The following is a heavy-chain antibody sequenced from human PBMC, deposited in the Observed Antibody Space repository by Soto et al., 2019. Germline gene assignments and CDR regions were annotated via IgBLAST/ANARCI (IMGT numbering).Heavy chain of an antibody. J-gene: IGHJ4*02. V-gene: IGHV4-61*05. D-gene: IGHD3-22*01. Sequence: PSETLSLTCTVSGGSVDSNRYYWAWIRQPPGKGLEWIGYIYHSGSTSYKPSLKSRLTISIDTPKSQFSLKLSSVTAADTAVYYCARAFYYDSSGYRTYYFDYWGQGTLVTVSS. CDR2: IYHSGST. CDR1: GGSVDSNRYY. CDR3: ARAFYYDSSGYRTYYFDY.